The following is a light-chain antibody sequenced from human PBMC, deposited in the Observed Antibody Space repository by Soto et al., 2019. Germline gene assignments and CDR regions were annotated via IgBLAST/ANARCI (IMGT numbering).Light chain of an antibody. V-gene: IGKV3-20*01. Sequence: IVMEQSRAAQSVSRGESRTLSSTASQSIRSNYLARYQQKPGQAPRSLIYGAFRRATGIPDRFSGSGSGTDFTLTISRLEPADLVVYYCQQYGSSPVTFGQGTKVDIK. CDR1: QSIRSNY. CDR2: GAF. J-gene: IGKJ1*01. CDR3: QQYGSSPVT.